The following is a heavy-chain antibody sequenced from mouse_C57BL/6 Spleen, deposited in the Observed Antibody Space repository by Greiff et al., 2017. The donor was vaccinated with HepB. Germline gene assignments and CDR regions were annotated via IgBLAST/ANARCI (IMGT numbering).Heavy chain of an antibody. J-gene: IGHJ2*01. Sequence: EVQVVESGPGLVKPSQSLSLTCSVTGYSITSGYYWNWIRQFPGNKLEWMGYISYDGSNNYNPSLKNRISITRDTSKNQFFLKLNSVTTEDTATYYCARDRDGYSHYWGQGTTLTVSS. D-gene: IGHD2-3*01. CDR2: ISYDGSN. CDR3: ARDRDGYSHY. V-gene: IGHV3-6*01. CDR1: GYSITSGYY.